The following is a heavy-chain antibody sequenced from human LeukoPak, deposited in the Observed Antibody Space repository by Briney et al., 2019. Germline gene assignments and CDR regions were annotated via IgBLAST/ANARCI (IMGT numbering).Heavy chain of an antibody. CDR1: GFTFSSYS. V-gene: IGHV3-21*01. J-gene: IGHJ6*02. CDR2: ISSGSTYI. CDR3: ARASDYGDYFSGMDV. D-gene: IGHD4-17*01. Sequence: GGSLRLSCAASGFTFSSYSMNWVRQAPGKGREWVSSISSGSTYIYYADSVKGRFTISRDNAKNSLYLQMNSLRAEDMAVYYCARASDYGDYFSGMDVWGQGTTVTVSS.